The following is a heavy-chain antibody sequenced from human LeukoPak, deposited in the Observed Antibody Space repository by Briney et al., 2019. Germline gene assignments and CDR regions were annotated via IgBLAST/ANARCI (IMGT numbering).Heavy chain of an antibody. CDR2: INPNSGGT. J-gene: IGHJ5*02. Sequence: ASVKVSCKASGYTFTGYYMHWVRQAPGQGLERMGCINPNSGGTNYAQKFQGRVTMTRDTSISTAYMELSRLRSDDTAVYYCASRVVPAAPLLPWGQGTLVTVSS. V-gene: IGHV1-2*02. D-gene: IGHD2-2*01. CDR3: ASRVVPAAPLLP. CDR1: GYTFTGYY.